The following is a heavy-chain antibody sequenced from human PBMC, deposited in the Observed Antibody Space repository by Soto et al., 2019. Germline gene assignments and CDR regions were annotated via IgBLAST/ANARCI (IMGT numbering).Heavy chain of an antibody. CDR3: TRDPGGRDFWSGYFDY. D-gene: IGHD3-3*01. J-gene: IGHJ4*02. CDR2: ISFDAGNK. V-gene: IGHV3-30-3*01. CDR1: GFTFSTYA. Sequence: XXSLRLSCAASGFTFSTYAMNWVLQAPGKGLEWVAVISFDAGNKYYADSVKGRFTISRDNSKNTLFLEMNSLRAEDTSVYYCTRDPGGRDFWSGYFDYWGQGALVTVSS.